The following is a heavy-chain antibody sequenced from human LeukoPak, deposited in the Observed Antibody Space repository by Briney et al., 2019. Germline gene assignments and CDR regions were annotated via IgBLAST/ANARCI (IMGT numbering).Heavy chain of an antibody. D-gene: IGHD5-18*01. CDR3: ARDGGQLWSQDFDY. CDR2: INHSGST. J-gene: IGHJ4*02. V-gene: IGHV4-34*01. Sequence: SETLSLTCAVYGGSFSGYYWSWIRQPPGKGLEWIGEINHSGSTNYNPSLKSRVTISVDTSKNQFSLKLSSVTAADTAVYYCARDGGQLWSQDFDYWGQGTLVTVSS. CDR1: GGSFSGYY.